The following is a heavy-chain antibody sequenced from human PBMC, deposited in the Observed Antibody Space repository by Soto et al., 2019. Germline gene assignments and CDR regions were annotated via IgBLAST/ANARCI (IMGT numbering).Heavy chain of an antibody. CDR2: INPSGGST. CDR3: ARDRVDFWSGYFVGAFDI. J-gene: IGHJ3*02. D-gene: IGHD3-3*01. CDR1: GYTFTSYY. V-gene: IGHV1-46*01. Sequence: QVQLVQSGAEVKKPGASVKVSCKASGYTFTSYYMHWVRQAPRQGLEGMGIINPSGGSTSHAQKFEGRLTITRDRSTNTVYIDLGNLRSEDTAVYYCARDRVDFWSGYFVGAFDIGGRGTMVRVSS.